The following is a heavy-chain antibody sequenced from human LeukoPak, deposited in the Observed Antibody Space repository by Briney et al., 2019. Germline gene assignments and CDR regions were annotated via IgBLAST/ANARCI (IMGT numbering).Heavy chain of an antibody. CDR3: ARQRIDYYDSSGYYHDAFDI. J-gene: IGHJ3*02. Sequence: GESLKISYKGSGYSFTSYWISWVRQMPGKGLEWMGRIDPSDSYTNYSPSFQGHVTISADKSISTAYLQWSSLKASDTAMYYCARQRIDYYDSSGYYHDAFDIWGQGTMVTVSS. CDR2: IDPSDSYT. D-gene: IGHD3-22*01. CDR1: GYSFTSYW. V-gene: IGHV5-10-1*01.